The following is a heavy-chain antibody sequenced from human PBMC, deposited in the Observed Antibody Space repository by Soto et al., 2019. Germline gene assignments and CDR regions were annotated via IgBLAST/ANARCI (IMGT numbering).Heavy chain of an antibody. CDR3: ARQAGIVVVPAAIHYFDY. D-gene: IGHD2-2*02. Sequence: SETLSLTCTVSGGSISSSSYYWGWIRQPPGKGLEWIGSIYYSGSTYYNPSLKSRVTISVDTSKNQFSLKLSSVTAADTAVYYCARQAGIVVVPAAIHYFDYWGQGTLVTVSS. V-gene: IGHV4-39*01. CDR2: IYYSGST. CDR1: GGSISSSSYY. J-gene: IGHJ4*02.